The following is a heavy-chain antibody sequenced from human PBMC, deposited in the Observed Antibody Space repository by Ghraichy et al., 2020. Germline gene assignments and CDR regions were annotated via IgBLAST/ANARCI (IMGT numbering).Heavy chain of an antibody. V-gene: IGHV3-23*01. CDR2: IIGSGGST. D-gene: IGHD1-26*01. Sequence: GGSLRLSCAASGFTFSSYAMSWVRQAPGKGLEWVSGIIGSGGSTYHADSVRGRFTISRDNSKNTLYLQMNSLTAEDTAIYYCAKSSGSYYSYYNMDVWGQGTTVTVSS. CDR1: GFTFSSYA. J-gene: IGHJ6*02. CDR3: AKSSGSYYSYYNMDV.